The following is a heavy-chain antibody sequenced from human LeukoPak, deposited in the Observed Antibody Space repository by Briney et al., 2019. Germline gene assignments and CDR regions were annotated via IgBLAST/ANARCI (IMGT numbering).Heavy chain of an antibody. J-gene: IGHJ4*02. D-gene: IGHD3-10*01. V-gene: IGHV3-66*01. CDR1: GFTVSSNY. CDR2: IYSGGST. Sequence: GGSLRLSCAASGFTVSSNYMSWVRQAPGKGLEWVSVIYSGGSTYYADSVKGRFTISRDNSKNTLYLQMNSLRAEDTAVYYCARDLDNYYGSESPDYWGQGTLVTVSS. CDR3: ARDLDNYYGSESPDY.